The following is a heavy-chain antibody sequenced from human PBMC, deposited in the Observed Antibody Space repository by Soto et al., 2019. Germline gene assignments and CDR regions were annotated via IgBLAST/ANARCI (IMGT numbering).Heavy chain of an antibody. V-gene: IGHV4-59*01. Sequence: PSETLSLTCTVAGAAITDYFWTWIRQPPGEGLEWIEYFYYGETTNKKSSLNSRVMVSVDTSKSQFSLKVTSLTTADTAVYYCARGTYCGTDCYWTLEFWGEGKMVTVSA. CDR2: FYYGETT. J-gene: IGHJ4*02. CDR1: GAAITDYF. CDR3: ARGTYCGTDCYWTLEF. D-gene: IGHD2-21*02.